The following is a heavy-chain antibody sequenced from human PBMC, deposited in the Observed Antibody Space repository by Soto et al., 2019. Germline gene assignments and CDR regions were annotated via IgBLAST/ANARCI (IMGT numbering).Heavy chain of an antibody. Sequence: QVQLVQSGAEVKKPGASVKVSCKASGYTFTSYGISWVRQAPGQGLEWMGWISAYNGNTNYAQKLKSRVTMTTHTSTSTAYMELRSLRSDDTAVYYCARVVVVPAASLRYYYGMDVWGQGPTLTVSS. CDR1: GYTFTSYG. CDR2: ISAYNGNT. D-gene: IGHD2-2*01. V-gene: IGHV1-18*04. CDR3: ARVVVVPAASLRYYYGMDV. J-gene: IGHJ6*02.